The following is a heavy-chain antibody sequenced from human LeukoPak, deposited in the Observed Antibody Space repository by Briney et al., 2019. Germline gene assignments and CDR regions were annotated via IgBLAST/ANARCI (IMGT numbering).Heavy chain of an antibody. Sequence: SETLSLTCTVSGGSISSGSYYWSWIRQPAGKGLEWIGRIYTSGSTNYNPSLKSRVTISVDTSKSQFSLKLSSVTAADTAVYYCAREDTAMAGLDYWGQGTLVTVSS. V-gene: IGHV4-61*02. CDR1: GGSISSGSYY. CDR3: AREDTAMAGLDY. D-gene: IGHD5-18*01. J-gene: IGHJ4*02. CDR2: IYTSGST.